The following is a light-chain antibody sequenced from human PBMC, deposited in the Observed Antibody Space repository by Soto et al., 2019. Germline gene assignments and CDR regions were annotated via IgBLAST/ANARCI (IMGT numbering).Light chain of an antibody. Sequence: EIVLTQSPATLSLSPGERATLSFMASQSISSYLAWYQQRPGQAPRLLIYDASNRATGIPARFSGSGSGTDFTLTISSLEPEDFAVYYCQQRTNWPPITFGQGTRLE. CDR2: DAS. J-gene: IGKJ5*01. CDR1: QSISSY. CDR3: QQRTNWPPIT. V-gene: IGKV3-11*01.